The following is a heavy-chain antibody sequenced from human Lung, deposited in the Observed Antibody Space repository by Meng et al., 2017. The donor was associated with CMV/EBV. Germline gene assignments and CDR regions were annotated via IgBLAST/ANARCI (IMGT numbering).Heavy chain of an antibody. CDR2: ISGSGGST. V-gene: IGHV3-23*01. CDR3: AKDPHAQENSSSWPGDD. D-gene: IGHD6-13*01. CDR1: GFTFSSYA. J-gene: IGHJ4*02. Sequence: GGSXRLXCVASGFTFSSYAMSWVRQAPGKGLEWVSDISGSGGSTYYADSVKGRFTISRDNSKNTLYLQMNSLRAEDTAVYYCAKDPHAQENSSSWPGDDXGQGTLVTVSS.